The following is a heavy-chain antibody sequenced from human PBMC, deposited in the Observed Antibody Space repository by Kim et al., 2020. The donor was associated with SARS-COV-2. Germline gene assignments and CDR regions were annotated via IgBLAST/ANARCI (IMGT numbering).Heavy chain of an antibody. V-gene: IGHV4-59*13. Sequence: SETLSLTCTVSGGSISSYYWSWIRQPPGKGLEWIGYIYYSGSTNYNPSLKSRVTISVDTSKNQFSLKLSSVTAADTAVYYCAKQQQLDLWYFDLWGRGTLVTVSS. CDR1: GGSISSYY. D-gene: IGHD6-13*01. CDR2: IYYSGST. J-gene: IGHJ2*01. CDR3: AKQQQLDLWYFDL.